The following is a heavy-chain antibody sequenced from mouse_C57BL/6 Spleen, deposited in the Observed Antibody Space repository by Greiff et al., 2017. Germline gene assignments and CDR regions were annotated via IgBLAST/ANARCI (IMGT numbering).Heavy chain of an antibody. V-gene: IGHV1-55*01. Sequence: VQLKQPGAELVKPGASVKMSCKASGYTFTSYWITWVKQRPGQGLEWIGDIYPGSGSTNYNEKFKSKATLTVDTSSSTAYMQLSSLTSEDSAVYYCAKANFYYDYAGFAYWGQGTLVTVSA. CDR3: AKANFYYDYAGFAY. CDR2: IYPGSGST. CDR1: GYTFTSYW. D-gene: IGHD2-4*01. J-gene: IGHJ3*01.